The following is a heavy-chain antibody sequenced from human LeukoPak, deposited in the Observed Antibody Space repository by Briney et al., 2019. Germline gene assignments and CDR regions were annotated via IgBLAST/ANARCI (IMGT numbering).Heavy chain of an antibody. CDR3: ARPYNWNVFGAFDI. CDR2: ISSSSSYI. Sequence: PGGFLRLSCAASGFTFSSYSMNWVRQAPGKGLEWVSSISSSSSYIYYADSVKGRFTISRDNAKNSLYLQMNSLRAEDTAVYYCARPYNWNVFGAFDIWGQGTMVTVSS. D-gene: IGHD1-20*01. V-gene: IGHV3-21*01. J-gene: IGHJ3*02. CDR1: GFTFSSYS.